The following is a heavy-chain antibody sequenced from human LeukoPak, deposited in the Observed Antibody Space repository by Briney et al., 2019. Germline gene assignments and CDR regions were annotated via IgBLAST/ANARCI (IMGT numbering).Heavy chain of an antibody. CDR3: AREDYYGSGALDI. CDR1: GFTFSSYW. Sequence: GGSLRLSCAASGFTFSSYWMSWVRQAPGKGLEWVANIKQDGSEKYYVDSVKGRFTISRDNAKNSLYLQMNSLRAEDTAVYYCAREDYYGSGALDIWGQGTMVTVSS. J-gene: IGHJ3*02. V-gene: IGHV3-7*01. D-gene: IGHD3-10*01. CDR2: IKQDGSEK.